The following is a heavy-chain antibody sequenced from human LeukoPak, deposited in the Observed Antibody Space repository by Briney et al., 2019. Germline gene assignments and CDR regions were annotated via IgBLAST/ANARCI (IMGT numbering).Heavy chain of an antibody. CDR3: ARRRLRYFDWLEGDYYYYYMDV. CDR2: IYYSGST. D-gene: IGHD3-9*01. CDR1: GGSISSSSYY. V-gene: IGHV4-39*07. J-gene: IGHJ6*03. Sequence: SETLSLTCTVSGGSISSSSYYWGWIRQPPGKGLEWIGSIYYSGSTYYNPSLKSRVTISVDTSKNQFSLKLSSVTAADTAVYYCARRRLRYFDWLEGDYYYYYMDVWGKGTTVTISS.